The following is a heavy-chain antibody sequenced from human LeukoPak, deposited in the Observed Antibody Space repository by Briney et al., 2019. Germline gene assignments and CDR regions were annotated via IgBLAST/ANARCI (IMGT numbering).Heavy chain of an antibody. J-gene: IGHJ4*02. Sequence: GRSLRLSCAASGFTFSSYAMHWVRQAPGKGLEWVAVISYDGSNKYYADSVKGRFTISRDNSKNTLYLQMNSLRAEDTAVYYCARDSPIAVAGPDYWGQGTLVTVSS. CDR2: ISYDGSNK. V-gene: IGHV3-30*01. CDR1: GFTFSSYA. D-gene: IGHD6-19*01. CDR3: ARDSPIAVAGPDY.